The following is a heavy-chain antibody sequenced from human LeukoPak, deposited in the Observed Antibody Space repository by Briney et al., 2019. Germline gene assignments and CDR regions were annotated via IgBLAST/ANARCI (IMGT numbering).Heavy chain of an antibody. D-gene: IGHD6-19*01. J-gene: IGHJ1*01. CDR3: ARAYKDRSLAGKKEFFQH. CDR2: ISWNSGTI. V-gene: IGHV3-9*01. CDR1: GFTFDNYA. Sequence: GGSLRLSCAASGFTFDNYAMNWVRQVPGKGLEWISLISWNSGTIGYADSVKGRFTISRDSANNFLYLQMNSLRAEDTALYYCARAYKDRSLAGKKEFFQHWGQGTLVTVSS.